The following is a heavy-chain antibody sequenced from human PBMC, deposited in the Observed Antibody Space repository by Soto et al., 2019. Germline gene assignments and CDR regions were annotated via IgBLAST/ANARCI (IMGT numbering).Heavy chain of an antibody. J-gene: IGHJ4*02. Sequence: QVQLVESGGGVVQPGRSLRLSCAASGFTFSSYAMHWVRQAPGKGLEWVAVISYDGSNKYYADSVKGRFTISRDNSKNTLYLQMNSLRAEDTAVYYCARDLMATPNWGQGTLVTVSS. CDR2: ISYDGSNK. CDR3: ARDLMATPN. V-gene: IGHV3-30-3*01. D-gene: IGHD5-12*01. CDR1: GFTFSSYA.